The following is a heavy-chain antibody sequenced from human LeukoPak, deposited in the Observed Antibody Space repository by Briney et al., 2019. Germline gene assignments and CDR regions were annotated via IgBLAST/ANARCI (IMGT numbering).Heavy chain of an antibody. J-gene: IGHJ4*02. V-gene: IGHV3-7*01. CDR2: INQGGSVK. CDR3: ARVGYSGWNLEY. D-gene: IGHD5-12*01. CDR1: GFTFRSYW. Sequence: AGGSLRLSCAASGFTFRSYWISWVRQAPGKGLEWVANINQGGSVKYYVDSVKGRFTISRDDAKNSLYVQMNSLRDEDTAVYYCARVGYSGWNLEYWGQGTLVTVSS.